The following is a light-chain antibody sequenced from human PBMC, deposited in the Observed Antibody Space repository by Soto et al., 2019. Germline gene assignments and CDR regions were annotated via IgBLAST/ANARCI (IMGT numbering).Light chain of an antibody. CDR1: QNIRSY. CDR3: QQGYSSRWT. J-gene: IGKJ1*01. CDR2: ATS. V-gene: IGKV1-39*01. Sequence: DIQMTQSPSSLSASVGDRVTITCRARQNIRSYLNWYQQKPGKAPQLLIYATSSLQTGVPSRFSASGSGTDFSLVSSELQPEDSATYYCQQGYSSRWTSGRGTKVEI.